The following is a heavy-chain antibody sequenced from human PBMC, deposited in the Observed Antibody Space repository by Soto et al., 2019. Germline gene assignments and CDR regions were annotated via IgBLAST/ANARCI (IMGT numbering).Heavy chain of an antibody. CDR1: GFSLSNAGLG. V-gene: IGHV2-26*04. J-gene: IGHJ5*02. CDR3: ASTYSNSWYWFDP. Sequence: QVTVKESGPVLVKPTETLTLTCTVSGFSLSNAGLGVSWIRQPPGKALEWLAHIFSNDEKSYSTSLKSRLTTSTDTSKSQVVPTMTNMDPVDTATYSGASTYSNSWYWFDPWGQGTLVTVSS. CDR2: IFSNDEK. D-gene: IGHD6-13*01.